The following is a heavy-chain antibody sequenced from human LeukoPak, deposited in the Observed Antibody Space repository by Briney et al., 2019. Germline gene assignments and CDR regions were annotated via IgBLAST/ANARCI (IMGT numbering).Heavy chain of an antibody. CDR1: GDTVSSNSAA. CDR2: TYYRSKWYY. J-gene: IGHJ3*01. Sequence: QTLSLTCDISGDTVSSNSAAWNWIRQSPSRGLGWLGRTYYRSKWYYDYAVSVKSRITISPDTSKNQFSLQLNSVTADDTAVYYCARGFALDFWGQGTMVTVSS. V-gene: IGHV6-1*01. CDR3: ARGFALDF.